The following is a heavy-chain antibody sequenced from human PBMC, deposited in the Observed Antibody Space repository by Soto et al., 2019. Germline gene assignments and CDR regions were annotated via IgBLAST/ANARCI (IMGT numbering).Heavy chain of an antibody. Sequence: GGSLRPSFAASGFTFSSYGLNWIRLSPGKGLEWVSVISGGGDTTYYTPSVKGRFTISRDDFRNTLYLQMNSLRTEDTAIYYCAKLRDFVVLPAGILDYWGPGTLVTVSS. V-gene: IGHV3-23*01. J-gene: IGHJ4*02. CDR1: GFTFSSYG. CDR3: AKLRDFVVLPAGILDY. D-gene: IGHD2-8*01. CDR2: ISGGGDTT.